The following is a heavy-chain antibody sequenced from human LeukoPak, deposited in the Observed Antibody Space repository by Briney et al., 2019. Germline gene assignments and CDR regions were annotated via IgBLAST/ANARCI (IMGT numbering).Heavy chain of an antibody. D-gene: IGHD3-10*01. CDR2: INHSGST. CDR1: GFIVSDID. V-gene: IGHV4-34*01. J-gene: IGHJ4*02. CDR3: ARGLVPLWFGESPFDY. Sequence: GSLRLSCAASGFIVSDIDLSWVRQPPGKGLEWIGEINHSGSTNYNPSLKSRVTISVATSKNQFSLKLTSVTAADTAVYYCARGLVPLWFGESPFDYWGQGTLVTVSS.